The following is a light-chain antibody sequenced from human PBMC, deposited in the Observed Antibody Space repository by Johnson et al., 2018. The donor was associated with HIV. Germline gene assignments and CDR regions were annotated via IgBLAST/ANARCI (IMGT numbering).Light chain of an antibody. CDR1: NSNIGYNS. Sequence: QSALTQPPSVSAAPGQKVTISCSGNNSNIGYNSVSWYQQVPGTAPKLLIYENKKRPSGIADRFSASKSGTSATLDITGLQTGDEADYYCGACDTGLTAHFVFGSGTTITVL. J-gene: IGLJ1*01. CDR3: GACDTGLTAHFV. CDR2: ENK. V-gene: IGLV1-51*02.